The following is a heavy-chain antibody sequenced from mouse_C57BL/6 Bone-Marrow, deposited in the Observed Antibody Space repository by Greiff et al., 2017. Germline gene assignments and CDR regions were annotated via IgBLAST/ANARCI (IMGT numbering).Heavy chain of an antibody. D-gene: IGHD1-1*01. J-gene: IGHJ4*01. Sequence: LKESGPELVKPGASVKISCKASGYSFTDYNMNWVKQSNGKSLEWIGVINPNYGTTSYNQKFKGKATLTVDQSSSTAYMQLNSLTSEDSAVYYCANYYGSSFYAMDYWGQGTSVTVSS. CDR2: INPNYGTT. CDR1: GYSFTDYN. V-gene: IGHV1-39*01. CDR3: ANYYGSSFYAMDY.